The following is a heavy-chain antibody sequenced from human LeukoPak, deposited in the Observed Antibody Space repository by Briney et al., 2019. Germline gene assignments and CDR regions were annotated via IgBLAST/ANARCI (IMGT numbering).Heavy chain of an antibody. V-gene: IGHV3-21*01. J-gene: IGHJ5*02. Sequence: PGGTLRLSCAASGFTFSSYSMNWVRQAPGKGLEWVSSISSSSSYIYYADSVKGRFTISRDNAKNSLYLQMNSLRAEDTAVYYCARSLYDRNWFDPWGQGTLVTVSP. CDR3: ARSLYDRNWFDP. CDR1: GFTFSSYS. D-gene: IGHD3-9*01. CDR2: ISSSSSYI.